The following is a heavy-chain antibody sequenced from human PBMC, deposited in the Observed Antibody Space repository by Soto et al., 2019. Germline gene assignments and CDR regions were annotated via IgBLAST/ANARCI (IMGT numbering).Heavy chain of an antibody. CDR1: GFTFSSYA. V-gene: IGHV3-64*01. J-gene: IGHJ5*02. CDR3: ARGGGEKLEPPFDP. Sequence: GGSLRLSCAASGFTFSSYAMHWVRQAPGKGLEYVSAISSNGGSTYYANSVKGRFTISRDNSKNTLYLQMGSLRAEDMAVYYCARGGGEKLEPPFDPWGQGTLVIVSS. D-gene: IGHD1-1*01. CDR2: ISSNGGST.